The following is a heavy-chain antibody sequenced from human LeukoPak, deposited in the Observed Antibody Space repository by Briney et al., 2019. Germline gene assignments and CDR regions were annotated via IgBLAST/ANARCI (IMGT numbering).Heavy chain of an antibody. D-gene: IGHD3-22*01. CDR1: GFTFSSNA. Sequence: GGSLRLSCAASGFTFSSNAMTWVRQAPGKGLECVPAITGTGDATYYADSVKGRFTISRDNSKNTLYLQLNSLRAEDTAVYYCAKAYGSNGYFQLPIDCWGQGTLVTVSS. CDR3: AKAYGSNGYFQLPIDC. V-gene: IGHV3-23*01. J-gene: IGHJ4*02. CDR2: ITGTGDAT.